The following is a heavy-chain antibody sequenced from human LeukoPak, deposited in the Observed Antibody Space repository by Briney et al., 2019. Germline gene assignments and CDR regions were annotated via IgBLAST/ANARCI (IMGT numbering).Heavy chain of an antibody. J-gene: IGHJ2*01. CDR1: GGAIGSYY. V-gene: IGHV4-59*01. CDR3: ARSINSFDL. Sequence: NPSETLSLTCTVSGGAIGSYYWSWIRQPPGKGLEWIGYIYYSGSTKYNPSLESRVTISLDMSKNQFSLKLKSVTAADTAVFYCARSINSFDLWGRGTLVTVSS. D-gene: IGHD2-21*01. CDR2: IYYSGST.